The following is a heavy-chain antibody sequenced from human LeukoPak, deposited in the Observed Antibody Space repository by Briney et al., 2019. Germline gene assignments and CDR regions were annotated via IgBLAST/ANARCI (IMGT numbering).Heavy chain of an antibody. V-gene: IGHV1-46*01. D-gene: IGHD3-3*01. CDR1: GYTFTSYY. J-gene: IGHJ6*02. CDR2: INPSGGST. CDR3: AMGSYYDFWSGYYMGYYYGMDV. Sequence: ASVKVSCKASGYTFTSYYMHWVRQAPGQGLEWMGIINPSGGSTSYAQKFQGRVTITADESTSTAYMELSSLRSEDTAVYYCAMGSYYDFWSGYYMGYYYGMDVWGQGTTVTVSS.